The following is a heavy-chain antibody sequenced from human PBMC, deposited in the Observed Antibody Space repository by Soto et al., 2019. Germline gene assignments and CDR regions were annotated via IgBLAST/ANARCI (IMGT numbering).Heavy chain of an antibody. J-gene: IGHJ6*02. CDR1: GGSINSGDYF. CDR2: IYYNGRT. Sequence: TLSLTCTVSGGSINSGDYFWSWVRQPPGKGLEWIGYIYYNGRTYYNPSLESRVSISLDTPNNQFSLRLSSVTAADTAVYFCARDRPSYGDYVHYFHHYGMDVWGQGTTVTVSS. CDR3: ARDRPSYGDYVHYFHHYGMDV. D-gene: IGHD4-17*01. V-gene: IGHV4-30-4*01.